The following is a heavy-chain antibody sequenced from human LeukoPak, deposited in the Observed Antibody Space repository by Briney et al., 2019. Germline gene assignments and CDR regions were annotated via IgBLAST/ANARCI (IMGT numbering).Heavy chain of an antibody. Sequence: PGGSLRLSCAASGFTFSSYWMGWVRQAPGKGLEWVSVICANDGNTYYADAVKGRFAISRDNSKDTLYLQMDSLRAEDTAVYYCAKGSGSSCYSPCDYWGQGTLVTVSS. CDR3: AKGSGSSCYSPCDY. CDR1: GFTFSSYW. J-gene: IGHJ4*02. V-gene: IGHV3-23*01. D-gene: IGHD2-15*01. CDR2: ICANDGNT.